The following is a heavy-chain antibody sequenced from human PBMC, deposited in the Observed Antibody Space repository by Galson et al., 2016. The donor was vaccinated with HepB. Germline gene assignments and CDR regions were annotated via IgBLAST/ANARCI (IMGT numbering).Heavy chain of an antibody. V-gene: IGHV1-46*03. D-gene: IGHD2-2*01. CDR2: ICRGTISSSYRETMQAMFNPGRHNT. CDR3: TGVSAHQWDV. Sequence: SVKVSCKVSGYRFTPDYIHWVRQAPGQGLEWMGVICRGTISSSYRETMQAMFNPGRHNTHYAHKFQGRVTMTTGTSTRTVFLQLSSLTSEDTGIYYCTGVSAHQWDVWGQGTTVIVSS. J-gene: IGHJ6*02. CDR1: GYRFTPDY.